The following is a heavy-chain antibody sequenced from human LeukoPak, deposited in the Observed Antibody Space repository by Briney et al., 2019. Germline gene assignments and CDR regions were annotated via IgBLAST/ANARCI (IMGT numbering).Heavy chain of an antibody. CDR2: IYYSGST. D-gene: IGHD3-10*01. V-gene: IGHV4-39*07. CDR3: AREYYYGSPWDY. Sequence: SETLSLTCTVSGGSIRSTSYYWGWIRQPPGKGLEWIGCIYYSGSTYLNPSLKSRVTISIDTSKNQFSLKVNSVTAADTAVYYCAREYYYGSPWDYWGQGTLVTVSS. CDR1: GGSIRSTSYY. J-gene: IGHJ4*02.